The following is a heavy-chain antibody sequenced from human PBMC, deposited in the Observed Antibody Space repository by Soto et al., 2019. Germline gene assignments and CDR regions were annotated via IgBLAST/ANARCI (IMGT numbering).Heavy chain of an antibody. V-gene: IGHV1-18*04. CDR1: GYTFTNYG. CDR2: ISPYNGNT. Sequence: QVQLVQSGAEVKEPGASVKVSCKASGYTFTNYGISWVRQAPGQGLEWMGWISPYNGNTNYAQKLQCRVTMTTDTSTGTAYMELRSLRSDDTAVYYCAREERKTYFYDSSQEYYFDYWGQGTLVTVSS. CDR3: AREERKTYFYDSSQEYYFDY. J-gene: IGHJ4*02. D-gene: IGHD3-22*01.